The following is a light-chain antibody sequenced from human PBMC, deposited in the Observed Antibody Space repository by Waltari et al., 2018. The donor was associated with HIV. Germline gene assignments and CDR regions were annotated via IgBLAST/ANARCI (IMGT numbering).Light chain of an antibody. CDR2: DVS. CDR1: NHDVGGYNY. J-gene: IGLJ3*02. Sequence: QSALTQPASVSGSPGQSITISCTGTNHDVGGYNYFSWYQKHPGKAPKLMIYDVSNRPSGVSIRFSGSKSGNTASLTISGLQAEDEADYYCSSYTSSSTRVFGGGTKLTVL. V-gene: IGLV2-14*03. CDR3: SSYTSSSTRV.